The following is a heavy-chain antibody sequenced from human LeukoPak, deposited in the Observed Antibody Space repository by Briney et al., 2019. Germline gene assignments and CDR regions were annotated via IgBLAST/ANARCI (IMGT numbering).Heavy chain of an antibody. J-gene: IGHJ4*02. CDR3: ARHPELYFFDY. V-gene: IGHV4-59*08. CDR2: ISYSGST. CDR1: GASISSYY. D-gene: IGHD3-10*01. Sequence: SETLSLTCTVSGASISSYYWSWIRQPPGKGLEWIGYISYSGSTNYNPSLKSRVTISADTSKNQVSLTLSSVTAADTAVYYCARHPELYFFDYWGQGTLATVSS.